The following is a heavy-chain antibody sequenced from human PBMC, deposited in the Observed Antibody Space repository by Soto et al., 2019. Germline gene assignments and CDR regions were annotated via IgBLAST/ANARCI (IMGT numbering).Heavy chain of an antibody. CDR3: ARDTKKFFWLLNADYYGMDV. CDR2: INPSGGST. J-gene: IGHJ6*02. Sequence: ASVKVSCKASGYTFTSYYMHWVRQAPGQGLEWMGIINPSGGSTSYAQKFQGRVTMTRDTSTSTVYMELSSLRSEDTAVYYCARDTKKFFWLLNADYYGMDVCGQXTTVTVSS. V-gene: IGHV1-46*01. CDR1: GYTFTSYY. D-gene: IGHD3-9*01.